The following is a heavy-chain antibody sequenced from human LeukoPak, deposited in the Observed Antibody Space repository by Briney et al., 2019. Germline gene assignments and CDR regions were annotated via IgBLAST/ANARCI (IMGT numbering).Heavy chain of an antibody. J-gene: IGHJ4*02. V-gene: IGHV3-48*04. CDR3: ARDRGYTYGFPSDY. Sequence: GGSLRLSCAASGFTFSTYSMNWVRQAPGKGLEWVSYISNSGGTIYYADSVKGRFTISRDNAKNSLYLQMNSLRAEDTAVYYCARDRGYTYGFPSDYWGQGTLVTVSS. CDR1: GFTFSTYS. D-gene: IGHD5-18*01. CDR2: ISNSGGTI.